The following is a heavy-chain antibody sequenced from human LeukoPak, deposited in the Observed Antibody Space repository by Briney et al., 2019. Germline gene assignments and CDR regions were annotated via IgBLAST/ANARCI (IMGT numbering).Heavy chain of an antibody. CDR3: ARRNTDFWSGYFTAHDYGMDV. CDR1: GYTLTSYY. J-gene: IGHJ6*02. D-gene: IGHD3-3*01. Sequence: ASVKVSCKASGYTLTSYYMHWVRQAPGQGLEWMGIINPSGGSTSYAQKFQGRVTMTRDTSTSTVYMELSSLRSEDTAVYYCARRNTDFWSGYFTAHDYGMDVWGQGTTVTVSS. V-gene: IGHV1-46*01. CDR2: INPSGGST.